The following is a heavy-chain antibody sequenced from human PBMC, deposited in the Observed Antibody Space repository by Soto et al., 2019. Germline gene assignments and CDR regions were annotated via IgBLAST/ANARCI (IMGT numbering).Heavy chain of an antibody. CDR3: ARVVAKWLRFSHFDY. D-gene: IGHD5-12*01. J-gene: IGHJ4*02. CDR2: INPNSGGT. Sequence: GASVKVSCKASGYTFTGYYMHWVRQAPGQGLEWMGWINPNSGGTNYAQKFQGRVTMTRDTSISTAYMELSRLRSDDTAVYYCARVVAKWLRFSHFDYWGQGTLVTVSS. CDR1: GYTFTGYY. V-gene: IGHV1-2*02.